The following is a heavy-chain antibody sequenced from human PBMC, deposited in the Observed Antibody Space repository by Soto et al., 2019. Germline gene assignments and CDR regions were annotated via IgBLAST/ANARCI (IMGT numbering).Heavy chain of an antibody. CDR1: GFTFSHYG. D-gene: IGHD1-26*01. CDR3: ARYSGKYKGPMEY. V-gene: IGHV3-30*03. Sequence: QVQLVESGGGVVQPGRSLRLSCAASGFTFSHYGIHWVRQAPGKGVEWLAVISYDGSNKHYAESVKGRFTVSRDNSKNTLYLQMISLRAEDTAVYFCARYSGKYKGPMEYWCQGTLVTDSS. J-gene: IGHJ4*02. CDR2: ISYDGSNK.